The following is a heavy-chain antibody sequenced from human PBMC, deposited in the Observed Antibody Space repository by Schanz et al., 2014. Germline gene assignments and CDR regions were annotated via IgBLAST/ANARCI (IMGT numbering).Heavy chain of an antibody. D-gene: IGHD2-15*01. V-gene: IGHV3-23*01. J-gene: IGHJ6*02. CDR2: ISGSGGST. CDR3: AKGMGYCSGGTCYDYYYYGLDV. CDR1: GFTFSTYA. Sequence: EVQLLDSGGGLVQPGGSLRLSCAASGFTFSTYAKSWVRQAPGKGLEWVSAISGSGGSTYYADSVKGRFTISRDNSKNTLYLQMNSLSADDTAVFYCAKGMGYCSGGTCYDYYYYGLDVWGQGTTVTVSS.